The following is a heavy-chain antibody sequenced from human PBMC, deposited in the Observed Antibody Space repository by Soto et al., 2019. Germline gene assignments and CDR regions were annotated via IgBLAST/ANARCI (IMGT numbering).Heavy chain of an antibody. CDR3: ARTVTGSYFDY. CDR2: ISAYNGNT. J-gene: IGHJ4*02. D-gene: IGHD3-10*01. Sequence: GASVKVSCEACGGTFSSYGISWVRQAPGQGLEWMGWISAYNGNTNYAQKLQGRVTMTTDTSTSTAYMELRSLRSDDTAVYYCARTVTGSYFDYWGQGTLVTVSS. V-gene: IGHV1-18*04. CDR1: GGTFSSYG.